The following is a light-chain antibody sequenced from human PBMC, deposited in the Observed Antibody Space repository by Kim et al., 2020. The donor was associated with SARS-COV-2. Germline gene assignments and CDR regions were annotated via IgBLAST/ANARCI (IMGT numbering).Light chain of an antibody. V-gene: IGKV1-12*01. CDR2: AES. CDR3: QQANSFPYT. CDR1: QGISSW. Sequence: ASVGDRVTITCRASQGISSWLAWYQQKPGKAPKLLIYAESSMQSGVLSRCSGSGSGTDFTLTISSLQTEDFATYYGQQANSFPYTFGQGTKLEI. J-gene: IGKJ2*01.